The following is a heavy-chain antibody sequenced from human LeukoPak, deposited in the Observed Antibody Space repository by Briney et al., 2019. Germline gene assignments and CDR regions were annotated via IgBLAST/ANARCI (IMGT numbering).Heavy chain of an antibody. V-gene: IGHV4-39*07. D-gene: IGHD6-13*01. CDR1: GGSISTSAYY. CDR2: IYYSGNT. CDR3: ARGPRFSGYSSSWHAVREYFQH. Sequence: PSETLSLTCIVSGGSISTSAYYWGWIRQPPGEGLQWIGSIYYSGNTYYNPSLKSRVTISVDTSKNQFSLKLSSVTAADTAVYYCARGPRFSGYSSSWHAVREYFQHWGQGTLVTVSS. J-gene: IGHJ1*01.